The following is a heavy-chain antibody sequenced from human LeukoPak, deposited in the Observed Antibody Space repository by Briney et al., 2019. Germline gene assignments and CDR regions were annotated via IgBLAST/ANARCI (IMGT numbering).Heavy chain of an antibody. CDR2: ISYDGSNK. CDR3: AREYGYYFDY. V-gene: IGHV3-30-3*01. CDR1: GFTFSSYA. J-gene: IGHJ4*02. D-gene: IGHD4-17*01. Sequence: QAGMSLRLSCAASGFTFSSYAMHWVRQAPGKGLEWVAVISYDGSNKYYADSVKGRFTISRDNSKNTLYLQMNSLRAEDTAVYYCAREYGYYFDYWGQGTLVTVSS.